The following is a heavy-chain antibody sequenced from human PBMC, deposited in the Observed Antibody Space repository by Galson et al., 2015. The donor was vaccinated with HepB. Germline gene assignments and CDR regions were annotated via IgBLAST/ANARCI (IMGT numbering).Heavy chain of an antibody. D-gene: IGHD4-23*01. Sequence: SLRLSCADSGFTFSSYAMSWVRQAPGKGLEWVSALNGSGGSTYYADSVKGRFTISRDNSKNTLYLQMNSLRAEDTAVYYCAKTGGSYGGNYELWTFDYWGQRTLVTGSS. J-gene: IGHJ4*02. V-gene: IGHV3-23*01. CDR3: AKTGGSYGGNYELWTFDY. CDR1: GFTFSSYA. CDR2: LNGSGGST.